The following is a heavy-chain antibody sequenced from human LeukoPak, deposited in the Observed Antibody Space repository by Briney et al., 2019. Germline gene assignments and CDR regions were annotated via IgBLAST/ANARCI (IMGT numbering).Heavy chain of an antibody. CDR3: ARSDGYGLVGI. Sequence: SETLSLTCSVSGGSISSSSSYWGWIRQPPGKGLEWIGSIYYSGSSFDNPALKSRVIIIIDTPKNHFSLTLSSVTAADTAVYYCARSDGYGLVGIWGQGTMVTVSS. J-gene: IGHJ3*02. D-gene: IGHD3-10*01. CDR1: GGSISSSSSY. CDR2: IYYSGSS. V-gene: IGHV4-39*07.